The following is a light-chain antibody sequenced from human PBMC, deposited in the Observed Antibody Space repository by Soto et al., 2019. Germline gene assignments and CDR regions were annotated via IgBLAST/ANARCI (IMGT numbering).Light chain of an antibody. Sequence: DIQMTQSPSTLSASVGDRVTITCRASQSISSWLAWYQQKPGKAPKLLIYDASSLESGVPSRFSGSGSGTEFTLTFSSLQPDDFATYYCQQYNSYSGYTFGQGTKLEIK. CDR1: QSISSW. J-gene: IGKJ2*01. CDR2: DAS. V-gene: IGKV1-5*01. CDR3: QQYNSYSGYT.